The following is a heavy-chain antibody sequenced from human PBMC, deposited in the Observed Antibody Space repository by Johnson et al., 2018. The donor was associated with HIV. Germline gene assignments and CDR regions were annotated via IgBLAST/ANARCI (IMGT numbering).Heavy chain of an antibody. Sequence: MQLVESGGGVVQPGRSLRLSCAASGFPFSSYAMHWVRQAPGKGLEWVAVISYDGSNKYYADSVKGRFTISRDNSKNTLYLQMNSLRAEGTAVYYCAKDKEDSSSPGAFDIWGQGTMVTVSS. V-gene: IGHV3-30-3*01. D-gene: IGHD6-6*01. J-gene: IGHJ3*02. CDR3: AKDKEDSSSPGAFDI. CDR2: ISYDGSNK. CDR1: GFPFSSYA.